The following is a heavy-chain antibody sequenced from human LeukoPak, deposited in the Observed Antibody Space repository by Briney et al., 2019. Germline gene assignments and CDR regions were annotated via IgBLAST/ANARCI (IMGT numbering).Heavy chain of an antibody. J-gene: IGHJ5*02. D-gene: IGHD5-12*01. CDR2: ISYDGSNK. CDR1: GFTFSSYG. V-gene: IGHV3-30*18. Sequence: GGSLRLSCAASGFTFSSYGMHWVRQAPGKGLEWVAVISYDGSNKYYADSVKGRFTISRDNSKSTLYLQMNSLRAEDTAVYYCAKDPYSGYDFGWFDPWGQGTLVTVSS. CDR3: AKDPYSGYDFGWFDP.